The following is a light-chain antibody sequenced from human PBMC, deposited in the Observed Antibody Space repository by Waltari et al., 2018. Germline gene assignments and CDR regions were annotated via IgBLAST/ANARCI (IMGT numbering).Light chain of an antibody. V-gene: IGLV2-14*03. Sequence: SALPQPASVSGSPGQSISISCTGTSSDVGRYDYVSWYQQHPDKAPKLLIYDVTRSPSGISHLFSGSKSGYTAPLTISGLQSEDEADYYCLSYTTSDTYVFGSGTRVTVL. CDR3: LSYTTSDTYV. J-gene: IGLJ1*01. CDR1: SSDVGRYDY. CDR2: DVT.